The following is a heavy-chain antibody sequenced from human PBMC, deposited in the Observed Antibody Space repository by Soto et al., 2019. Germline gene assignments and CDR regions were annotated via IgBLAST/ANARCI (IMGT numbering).Heavy chain of an antibody. CDR1: GGTFSPYT. CDR2: IIPFHGVT. J-gene: IGHJ4*02. Sequence: QVQLVQSGAEVKKPGSSVKVSCKASGGTFSPYTINWVRQAPGPGLEWMGRIIPFHGVTNYAQKFQARVTITADKSTSTAYMELSGVRFEDTAMYYCTRDWEITVSTWSFGGFWGRGTLVTVSS. D-gene: IGHD3-10*01. CDR3: TRDWEITVSTWSFGGF. V-gene: IGHV1-69*02.